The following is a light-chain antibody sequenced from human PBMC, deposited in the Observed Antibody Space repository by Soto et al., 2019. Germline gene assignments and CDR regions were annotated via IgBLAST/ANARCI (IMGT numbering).Light chain of an antibody. CDR3: QQYGRSQT. V-gene: IGKV3-20*01. J-gene: IGKJ1*01. CDR2: GAS. Sequence: EIVLTQSPGTLSLSPGERATLSCRASQSDRSSYLAWYQQKPGQAPRLLIYGASTRATGIPDRFSGSGSGTDFPLTISRLEPEDFSGYYCQQYGRSQTVGQWTKVEIK. CDR1: QSDRSSY.